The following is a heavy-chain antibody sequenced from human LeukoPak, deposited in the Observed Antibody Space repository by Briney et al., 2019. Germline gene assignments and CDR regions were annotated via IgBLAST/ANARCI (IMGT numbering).Heavy chain of an antibody. J-gene: IGHJ6*03. V-gene: IGHV4-59*01. CDR1: GGSISNYY. CDR2: IYFIGSA. Sequence: PSETLSLTCTVSGGSISNYYWSWIRQPPGKGLEWIGSIYFIGSADYNPSLKSRVTMSVDTSKNQFSLKLSSVTAADTAVYYCARAYSNTPYYYYYYYMDVWGKGTTVTVSS. CDR3: ARAYSNTPYYYYYYYMDV. D-gene: IGHD4-11*01.